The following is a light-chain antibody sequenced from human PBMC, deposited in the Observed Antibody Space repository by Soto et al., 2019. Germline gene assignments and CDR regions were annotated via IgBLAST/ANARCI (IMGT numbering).Light chain of an antibody. V-gene: IGLV2-23*01. CDR2: EGS. J-gene: IGLJ2*01. Sequence: QPVLTQPASVTGSLGQSITISCTGTSRDVGSYNLVSWYQYHPGKAPKLIIYEGSKRPSGVSNRLSGSKSGNTASLTISGLQAEDEADYYCCSYAGINTPVLFGGGTQLTVL. CDR3: CSYAGINTPVL. CDR1: SRDVGSYNL.